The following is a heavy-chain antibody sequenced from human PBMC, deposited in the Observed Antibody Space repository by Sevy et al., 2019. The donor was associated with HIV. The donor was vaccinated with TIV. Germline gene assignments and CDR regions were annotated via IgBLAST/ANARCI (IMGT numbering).Heavy chain of an antibody. CDR2: VSSDGSEI. CDR1: GFTFSTYA. Sequence: GGSLRLSCAVSGFTFSTYAMHWVRQAPGKGLECVAIVSSDGSEIDYADSVKGRFTISRDNSRNTLYLQMNSLRTEETALHYCARDQLGSIDYWGQGTLVTVSS. V-gene: IGHV3-30-3*01. CDR3: ARDQLGSIDY. D-gene: IGHD7-27*01. J-gene: IGHJ4*02.